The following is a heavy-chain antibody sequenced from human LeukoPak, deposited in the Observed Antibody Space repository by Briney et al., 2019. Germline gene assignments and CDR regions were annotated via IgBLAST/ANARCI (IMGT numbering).Heavy chain of an antibody. CDR2: IYYSGST. CDR1: GGSISSYY. CDR3: ARDAIVGASRWFDP. J-gene: IGHJ5*02. D-gene: IGHD1-26*01. Sequence: SETLSLTCTVSGGSISSYYWSWIRQPPGKGLEWIGYIYYSGSTNYNPSLKSRVTISVDTSRSQFSLRLSSVTAADTAVYYCARDAIVGASRWFDPWGQGTLVTVSS. V-gene: IGHV4-59*01.